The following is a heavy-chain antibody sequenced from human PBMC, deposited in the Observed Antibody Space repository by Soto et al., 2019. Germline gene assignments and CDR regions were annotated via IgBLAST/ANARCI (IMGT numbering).Heavy chain of an antibody. CDR3: ARSPAYFDY. Sequence: GESLKISCQASGYSFTSFWIGWVRQMPGKGLEWVGMIYPGDSDTKYSPSFQGQVTISADKSISTAYLQWSSLKASDTAMYYCARSPAYFDYWGQGTPVTVSS. CDR2: IYPGDSDT. J-gene: IGHJ4*02. D-gene: IGHD2-2*01. CDR1: GYSFTSFW. V-gene: IGHV5-51*01.